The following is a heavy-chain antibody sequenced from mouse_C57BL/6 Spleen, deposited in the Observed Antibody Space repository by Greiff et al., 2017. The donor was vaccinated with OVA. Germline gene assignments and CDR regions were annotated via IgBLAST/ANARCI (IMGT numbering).Heavy chain of an antibody. CDR3: SREENEGYPWYFDV. CDR1: GYTFTSYW. Sequence: QVQLQQPGAELVKPGASVKLSCKASGYTFTSYWMHWVKQRPGRGLEWIGRIDPNSGGTKYNEKFKSKATLTVDKPSSTAYMQLSSLTSQDSAVYYCSREENEGYPWYFDVWGTGTTVTVSS. D-gene: IGHD2-3*01. CDR2: IDPNSGGT. J-gene: IGHJ1*03. V-gene: IGHV1-72*01.